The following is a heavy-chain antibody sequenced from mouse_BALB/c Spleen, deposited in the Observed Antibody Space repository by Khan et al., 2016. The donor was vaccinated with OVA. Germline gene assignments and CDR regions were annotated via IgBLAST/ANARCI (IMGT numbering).Heavy chain of an antibody. CDR1: GYKITSYN. Sequence: QVQLQQSGAELVKPGASVKMSCKASGYKITSYNMHWVKQTPGQGLEWIGTIYPGNGDTSYNQKFKGKATLTAEKSSNTAYMQVSSLTSEDSAVYYCARDYGSSYEWFAYWGQGTLVTVSA. D-gene: IGHD1-1*01. V-gene: IGHV1-12*01. CDR2: IYPGNGDT. CDR3: ARDYGSSYEWFAY. J-gene: IGHJ3*01.